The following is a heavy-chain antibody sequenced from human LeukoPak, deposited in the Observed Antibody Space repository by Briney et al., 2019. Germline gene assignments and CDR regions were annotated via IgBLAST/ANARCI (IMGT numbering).Heavy chain of an antibody. D-gene: IGHD5-12*01. CDR1: GFTFSSYE. V-gene: IGHV3-7*04. CDR3: ARGYSGYGGVFDY. J-gene: IGHJ4*02. Sequence: GGSLRLSCAASGFTFSSYEMNWVRQAPGKGLEWVANIKQDGSEKYYVDSVKGRFTISRDNAKNSLYLQMNSLSAEDTAVYYCARGYSGYGGVFDYWGQGTLVTVSS. CDR2: IKQDGSEK.